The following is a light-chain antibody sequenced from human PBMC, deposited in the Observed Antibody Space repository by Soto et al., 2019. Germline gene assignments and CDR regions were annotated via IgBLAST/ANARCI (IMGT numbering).Light chain of an antibody. V-gene: IGKV3-15*01. CDR2: GAS. CDR3: QQYYNWPVT. J-gene: IGKJ4*01. CDR1: QSISNL. Sequence: EIVFTPSPATLSVSPGERATPSCRASQSISNLLAWYQQKPGQAPRLLMYGASTRATGIPARFSGSGSGTDFTLTVDSLQSDDIAVYYCQQYYNWPVTFGGGTKVDIK.